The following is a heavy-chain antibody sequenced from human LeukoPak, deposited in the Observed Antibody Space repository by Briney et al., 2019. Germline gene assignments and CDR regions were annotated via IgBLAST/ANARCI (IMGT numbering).Heavy chain of an antibody. CDR3: ARALVVPAAMDY. J-gene: IGHJ4*02. V-gene: IGHV1-69*06. D-gene: IGHD2-2*01. Sequence: SVKVSCKASGGTFSSYAISWVRQAPGQGLEWIGGIIPIFGTANYAQKFQGRVTITADKSTSTAYMELSSLRSEDTAVYYCARALVVPAAMDYWGQGTLVTVSS. CDR2: IIPIFGTA. CDR1: GGTFSSYA.